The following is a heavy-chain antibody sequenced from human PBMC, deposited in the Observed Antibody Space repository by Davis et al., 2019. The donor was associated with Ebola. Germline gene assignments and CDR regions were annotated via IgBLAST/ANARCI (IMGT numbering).Heavy chain of an antibody. CDR3: ARGAVTTLLN. Sequence: HTRGSLRLSCPASGFTFSSYWMHWVRQAPGKGLVWVSRINSDGSSTNYADSVKGRFTISRDNAKNTLYLQMNSLRAEDTAVYYCARGAVTTLLNWGQGTLVTVSS. CDR1: GFTFSSYW. J-gene: IGHJ4*02. D-gene: IGHD4-17*01. V-gene: IGHV3-74*01. CDR2: INSDGSST.